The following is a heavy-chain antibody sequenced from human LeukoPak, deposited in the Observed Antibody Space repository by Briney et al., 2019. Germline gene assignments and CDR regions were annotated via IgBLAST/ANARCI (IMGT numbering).Heavy chain of an antibody. Sequence: PSETLSLTCSVSSGTMTDSCWNWFRQAPGKGFEWLGFIYPDGRIEYSPSLRSRVTFSVATSKLEATVRLSSVTASDTAVYYCTREGYDRSGYFLDFWGQGTLVTVSS. CDR3: TREGYDRSGYFLDF. J-gene: IGHJ4*02. V-gene: IGHV4-59*12. CDR2: IYPDGRI. D-gene: IGHD3-22*01. CDR1: SGTMTDSC.